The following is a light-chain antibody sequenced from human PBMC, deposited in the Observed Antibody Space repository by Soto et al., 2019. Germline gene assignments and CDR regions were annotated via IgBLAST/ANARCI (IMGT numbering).Light chain of an antibody. CDR2: EVN. CDR3: ISYTTSTSTPYV. CDR1: SSDIGTYHY. Sequence: SALTQPASVSGSPGQSITISCTGTSSDIGTYHYVSWYQQHPGKAPKLIIYEVNNRPSGISNRFSGSKSDNTASLTISGLQAEDEGDYYCISYTTSTSTPYVFGSGTKVTVL. J-gene: IGLJ1*01. V-gene: IGLV2-14*01.